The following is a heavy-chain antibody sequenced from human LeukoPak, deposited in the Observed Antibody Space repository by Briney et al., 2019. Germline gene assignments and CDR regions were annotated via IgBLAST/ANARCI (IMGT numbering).Heavy chain of an antibody. CDR1: GYTFTSYD. D-gene: IGHD7-27*01. J-gene: IGHJ4*02. CDR2: MSPNSGNT. CDR3: VRTPPNWGADY. V-gene: IGHV1-8*01. Sequence: ASVKVSCKASGYTFTSYDINWVRQATGQGLEWMGCMSPNSGNTGYAQEFQGRVTMTRSTSISTAYMELSSLRSEDTAVYYCVRTPPNWGADYWGQGTLVTVSS.